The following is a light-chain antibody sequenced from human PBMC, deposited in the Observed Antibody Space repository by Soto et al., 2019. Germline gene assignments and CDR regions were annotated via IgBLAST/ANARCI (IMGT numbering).Light chain of an antibody. CDR3: SSYTSTNTLV. J-gene: IGLJ2*01. CDR1: RSDVGGYNF. V-gene: IGLV2-14*01. Sequence: QSALTQPASVSGSPGQSITISCTGTRSDVGGYNFVSWYQQHPGKVPKLLIYDVTHRPSGVSNRFSASKSANTASLTISGVQAEDGGDYYCSSYTSTNTLVFGGGTKLTVL. CDR2: DVT.